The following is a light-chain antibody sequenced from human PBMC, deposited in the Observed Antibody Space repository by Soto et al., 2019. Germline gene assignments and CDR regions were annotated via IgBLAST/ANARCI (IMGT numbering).Light chain of an antibody. CDR3: QQYYSTPLT. CDR2: WAS. V-gene: IGKV4-1*01. CDR1: QSVLYSSNNKNY. Sequence: DIVMTQSPDSLAVSLCERATINCKSSQSVLYSSNNKNYLAWYQQKPGQPPKLLIYWASTRESGVPDRFSGSGSGTDFTLTISSLQAEDVAVYYCQQYYSTPLTFGGGTRWIS. J-gene: IGKJ4*01.